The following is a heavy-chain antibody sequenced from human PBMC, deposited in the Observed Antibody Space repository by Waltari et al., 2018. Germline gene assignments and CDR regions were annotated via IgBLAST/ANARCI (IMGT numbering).Heavy chain of an antibody. CDR1: GFTFSSYG. J-gene: IGHJ4*02. CDR3: AKGGGAIDY. V-gene: IGHV3-30*18. Sequence: QVQLVESGGGVVQPGRSLRLSCAASGFTFSSYGMPWVRQAPGKGLEWVAVISYDGSNKYYADSVKGRFTISRDNSKNTLYLQMNSLRAEDTAVYYCAKGGGAIDYWGQGTLVTVSS. D-gene: IGHD3-16*01. CDR2: ISYDGSNK.